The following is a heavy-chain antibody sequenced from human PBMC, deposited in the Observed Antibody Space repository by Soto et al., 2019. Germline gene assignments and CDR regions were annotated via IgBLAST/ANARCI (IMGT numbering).Heavy chain of an antibody. CDR3: ARDEVFWSGYNGEALGY. J-gene: IGHJ4*02. Sequence: QVQLVQSGAEVKKPGASVKVSCKASGYTFTSYYMHWVRQAPGQGLEWMGIINPSGGSTSYAQKFQGRVTMTRDTSTSTVYMELSSLRSEDTAVYYCARDEVFWSGYNGEALGYWGQGTLVTVSS. D-gene: IGHD3-3*01. CDR2: INPSGGST. CDR1: GYTFTSYY. V-gene: IGHV1-46*01.